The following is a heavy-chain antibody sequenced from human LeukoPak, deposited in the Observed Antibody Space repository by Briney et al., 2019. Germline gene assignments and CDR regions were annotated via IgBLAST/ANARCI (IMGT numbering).Heavy chain of an antibody. Sequence: PGGSLRLSCSASGFTFSSYAMHWVRQAPGKGLEYVSAISSNGGSTYYADSVKGRFTISRDNSKNTLYLQMSSLGVEDTAVYYCVKREGYCSSTSCYPYFDYWGQGTLVTVSS. D-gene: IGHD2-2*01. CDR2: ISSNGGST. CDR1: GFTFSSYA. V-gene: IGHV3-64D*06. J-gene: IGHJ4*02. CDR3: VKREGYCSSTSCYPYFDY.